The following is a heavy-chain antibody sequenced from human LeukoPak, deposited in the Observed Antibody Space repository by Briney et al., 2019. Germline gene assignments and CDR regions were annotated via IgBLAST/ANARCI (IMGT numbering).Heavy chain of an antibody. CDR3: AKDAYYYDSSGYPSYYYYYMDV. V-gene: IGHV3-23*01. D-gene: IGHD3-22*01. Sequence: GGSLRLSCAASGFTFSSYAMSWVRQAPGKGLEWVSAISGSGGSTYYADSVKGRFTISRDNSKNTLYLQMNSLRAEDTAVYYCAKDAYYYDSSGYPSYYYYYMDVWGKGTTVTVSS. CDR1: GFTFSSYA. CDR2: ISGSGGST. J-gene: IGHJ6*03.